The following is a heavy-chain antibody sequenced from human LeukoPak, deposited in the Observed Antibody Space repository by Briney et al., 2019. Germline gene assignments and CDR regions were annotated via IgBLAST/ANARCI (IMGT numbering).Heavy chain of an antibody. CDR2: ISYDGSNK. D-gene: IGHD3-22*01. V-gene: IGHV3-30-3*01. CDR1: GFTFSSYA. CDR3: ARTYYYDSSGLEYFDY. J-gene: IGHJ4*02. Sequence: GGSLRLSCAASGFTFSSYAMHWVRQAPGKGLEWVAVISYDGSNKYYADSVKGRFTISRDNSKNTLYLQMNSLRAEDTAVYYCARTYYYDSSGLEYFDYWGQGTPVTVSS.